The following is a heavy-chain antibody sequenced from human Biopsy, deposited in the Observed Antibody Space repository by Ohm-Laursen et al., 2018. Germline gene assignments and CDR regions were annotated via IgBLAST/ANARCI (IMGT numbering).Heavy chain of an antibody. D-gene: IGHD4-17*01. CDR2: MYISGNT. V-gene: IGHV4-4*07. Sequence: SDTLSLTCCFSGGSFSNFYWSWIRQPAGKGLEWIGRMYISGNTNYNPSLKSRVTMSIDTSKNQFSLMLSSVTAADTAVYYCATLYGDDYSYYGLDVWGQGTSVTVSS. CDR3: ATLYGDDYSYYGLDV. CDR1: GGSFSNFY. J-gene: IGHJ6*02.